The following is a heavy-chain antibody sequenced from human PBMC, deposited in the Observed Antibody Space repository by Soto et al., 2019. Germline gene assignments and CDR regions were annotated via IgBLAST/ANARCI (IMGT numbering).Heavy chain of an antibody. CDR2: ISGSGGST. CDR1: GFTFSSYA. J-gene: IGHJ1*01. V-gene: IGHV3-23*01. Sequence: EVQLLESGGGLVQPGGSLRLSCAASGFTFSSYAMSWVRQAPGKGLEWVSAISGSGGSTYYADSVKGRFTISRDNSKNTLYLQMNSLRAGDTAVYYCAKEGSIAVAGTFHLRYFQHWGQGTLVTVSS. CDR3: AKEGSIAVAGTFHLRYFQH. D-gene: IGHD6-19*01.